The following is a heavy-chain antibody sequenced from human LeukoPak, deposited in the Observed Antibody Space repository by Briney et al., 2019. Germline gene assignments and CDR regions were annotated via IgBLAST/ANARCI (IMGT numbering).Heavy chain of an antibody. D-gene: IGHD3-3*01. CDR2: ISGSGGST. Sequence: GGSLRLSCAASGFTFSSYAMSWVRQAPGKGLEWVSAISGSGGSTYYADSVKGRFTISRDNSKNTLYLQMNSLRAEDTAVYYCAKVLGGFLEWLDYYYGMDVWGQGTTVTVSS. CDR3: AKVLGGFLEWLDYYYGMDV. V-gene: IGHV3-23*01. J-gene: IGHJ6*02. CDR1: GFTFSSYA.